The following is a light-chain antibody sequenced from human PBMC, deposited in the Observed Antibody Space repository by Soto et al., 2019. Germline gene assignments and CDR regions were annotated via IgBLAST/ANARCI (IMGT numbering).Light chain of an antibody. CDR3: SSYTSSSTPGV. CDR1: SSDVGGYNY. Sequence: QSALTQPASVSGSPGQSITISCTGTSSDVGGYNYVSWYQQHPGKAPKLMIYEVSNRPSGVSNRFSGSKSGNTASLTISGRQAEDEADYYCSSYTSSSTPGVFGGGTQLTVL. J-gene: IGLJ3*02. V-gene: IGLV2-14*01. CDR2: EVS.